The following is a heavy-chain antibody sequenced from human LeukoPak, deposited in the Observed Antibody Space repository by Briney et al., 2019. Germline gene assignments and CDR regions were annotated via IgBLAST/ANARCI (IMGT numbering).Heavy chain of an antibody. CDR2: INSDSTTI. Sequence: GGSLRLSCAASGFPFSDFSMNWVRQAPGKGPEWVSYINSDSTTIHYADSVKGRFTISKDDAKKLLFLQMDSLRAEDTAVYYCARKYCSGGVCSDFDFWGQGTLVTVSS. CDR1: GFPFSDFS. CDR3: ARKYCSGGVCSDFDF. J-gene: IGHJ4*02. D-gene: IGHD2-15*01. V-gene: IGHV3-48*04.